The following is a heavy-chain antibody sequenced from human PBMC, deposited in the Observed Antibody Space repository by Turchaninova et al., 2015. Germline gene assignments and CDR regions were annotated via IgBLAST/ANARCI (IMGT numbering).Heavy chain of an antibody. CDR1: GRMVSGCSTG. CDR2: TYYRSKCDK. Sequence: QVLLMQSGPGLVKPAQSLSCAEAIAGRMVSGCSTGWNWTRRRPSTGLEWLGRTYYRSKCDKCYALSVKSRITINSDTSENQFSLRLNSVTPEDTAVYYCARGGTYFKGFEFWGQGALVTVSS. D-gene: IGHD1-26*01. CDR3: ARGGTYFKGFEF. J-gene: IGHJ4*02. V-gene: IGHV6-1*01.